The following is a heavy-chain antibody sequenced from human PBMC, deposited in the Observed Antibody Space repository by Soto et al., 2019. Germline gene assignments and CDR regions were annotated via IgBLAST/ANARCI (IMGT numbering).Heavy chain of an antibody. D-gene: IGHD3-3*01. J-gene: IGHJ4*02. Sequence: SETLSLTCALYGGSFDCYYWSWIRQSPGKGLEWIGEIHHSGSTKYNPSLKSRVSLSVDTSTKQFSLKMTSMTAADRGVYYCARGVDSWSGYLFWGQGTPVTVSS. CDR2: IHHSGST. CDR3: ARGVDSWSGYLF. CDR1: GGSFDCYY. V-gene: IGHV4-34*01.